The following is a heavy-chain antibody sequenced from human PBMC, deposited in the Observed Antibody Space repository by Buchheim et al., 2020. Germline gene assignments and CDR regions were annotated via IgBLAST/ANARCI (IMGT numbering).Heavy chain of an antibody. J-gene: IGHJ4*02. D-gene: IGHD3-3*01. Sequence: QVQLVESGGGLVKPGGSLRLSCAASGFNFRDYYMGWLRQAPGKGLEWLSYISASGTTIYYADSVKGRFTISRDNAKNSLYLQMNSLRGEDTAVYFCARDPDFWSGYSYSFDSWGQGTL. CDR1: GFNFRDYY. CDR2: ISASGTTI. V-gene: IGHV3-11*01. CDR3: ARDPDFWSGYSYSFDS.